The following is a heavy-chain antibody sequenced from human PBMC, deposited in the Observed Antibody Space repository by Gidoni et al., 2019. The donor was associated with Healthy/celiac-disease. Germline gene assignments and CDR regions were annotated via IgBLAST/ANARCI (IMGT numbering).Heavy chain of an antibody. V-gene: IGHV1-2*02. CDR3: AGVGGRKYYYDHECGWFDP. D-gene: IGHD3-22*01. CDR1: GYTFTGYY. J-gene: IGHJ5*02. CDR2: INPNSGGT. Sequence: QVQLVQSGAAVKKPGASVKVSCKASGYTFTGYYMHWVLQAPGQGLDWLGWINPNSGGTNDAQKFQGRVTMTRDTSISTAYMELSRLRSDDTAVYYCAGVGGRKYYYDHECGWFDPWGQGTLVTVSS.